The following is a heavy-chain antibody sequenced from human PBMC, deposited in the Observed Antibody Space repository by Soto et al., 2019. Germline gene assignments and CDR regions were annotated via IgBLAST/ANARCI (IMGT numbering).Heavy chain of an antibody. CDR1: GFTVSSNY. J-gene: IGHJ4*02. CDR2: IYSGGST. Sequence: GGSLRLSCAASGFTVSSNYMSWVRQAPGKGLEWVSVIYSGGSTYYADSVKGRFTISRHNSKNTLYLQLNSLSAEDTAVYYCARTSTGGVYSYFDYWGQGTLVTVSS. D-gene: IGHD2-8*02. CDR3: ARTSTGGVYSYFDY. V-gene: IGHV3-53*04.